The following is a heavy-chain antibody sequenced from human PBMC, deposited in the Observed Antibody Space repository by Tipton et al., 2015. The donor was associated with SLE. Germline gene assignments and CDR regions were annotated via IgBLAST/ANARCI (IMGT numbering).Heavy chain of an antibody. V-gene: IGHV4-31*03. D-gene: IGHD3-10*01. Sequence: TLSLTCNVSGDSINSGRFYWNWIRQHPGKGLEWIGLIHHSGGTFYNPSLKSRVTISVDTSKNQFSLKVNSVTAADTAVYYCARSHDSGKTFDYWGQGTLVTVSS. J-gene: IGHJ4*02. CDR1: GDSINSGRFY. CDR3: ARSHDSGKTFDY. CDR2: IHHSGGT.